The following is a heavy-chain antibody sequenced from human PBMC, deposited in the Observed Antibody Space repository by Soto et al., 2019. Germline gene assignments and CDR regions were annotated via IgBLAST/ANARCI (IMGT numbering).Heavy chain of an antibody. Sequence: QLQLQESGPGLVKPSETLSLTCTVSGGSISSSSYYWGWIRQPPGKGLEWIGSIYYSGSTYYNPSLKSRVTISVDTSKNQFSLKLSSVTAADTAVYYCARRPTNLIAVAGINWFDPWGQGTLVTVSS. V-gene: IGHV4-39*01. CDR2: IYYSGST. CDR3: ARRPTNLIAVAGINWFDP. D-gene: IGHD6-19*01. J-gene: IGHJ5*02. CDR1: GGSISSSSYY.